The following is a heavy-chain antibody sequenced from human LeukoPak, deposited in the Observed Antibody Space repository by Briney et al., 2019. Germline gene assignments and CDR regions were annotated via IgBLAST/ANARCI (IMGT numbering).Heavy chain of an antibody. Sequence: ASVKVSCKASGYTFTSYDINWVRQAPGQGLGWMGWMNPNSGNTGYAQKFQGRVSMTRNTSISTAYMELSGLRADDTAVYYCARTGQAVAGTDFDYWGQGTLVTVSS. CDR2: MNPNSGNT. J-gene: IGHJ4*02. D-gene: IGHD6-19*01. V-gene: IGHV1-8*02. CDR1: GYTFTSYD. CDR3: ARTGQAVAGTDFDY.